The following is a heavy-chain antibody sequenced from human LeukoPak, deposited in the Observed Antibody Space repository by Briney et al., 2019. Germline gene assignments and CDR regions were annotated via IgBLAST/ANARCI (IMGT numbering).Heavy chain of an antibody. CDR2: SIPIFDIV. J-gene: IGHJ6*02. V-gene: IGHV1-69*04. Sequence: SVKVSCKSSGGTFTNYAITWGRQSPGQGLEWRGRSIPIFDIVKYTQKFQGRVTITADTITNTAYMELSSLRSEDTAVYFCGRDQAGLAVWRQGPTVIVSS. CDR3: GRDQAGLAV. CDR1: GGTFTNYA.